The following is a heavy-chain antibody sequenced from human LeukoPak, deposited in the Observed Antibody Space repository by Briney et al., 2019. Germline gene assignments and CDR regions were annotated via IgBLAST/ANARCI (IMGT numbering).Heavy chain of an antibody. CDR3: ARLRLFPDYFDY. J-gene: IGHJ4*02. D-gene: IGHD3-22*01. V-gene: IGHV4-59*01. CDR2: ISYSGST. CDR1: GASISRYY. Sequence: SETLSLTCNVSGASISRYYWSWIRQPPGKGLEWIGSISYSGSTNHNSSLKSRVTISVGTSKNHFSLKVSSVTAADTAVYYCARLRLFPDYFDYWGQGTLVTVSS.